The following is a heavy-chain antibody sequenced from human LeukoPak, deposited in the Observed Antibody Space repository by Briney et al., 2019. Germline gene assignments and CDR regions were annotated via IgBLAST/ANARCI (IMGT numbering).Heavy chain of an antibody. J-gene: IGHJ4*02. Sequence: GGSLRLSCAASGFTFSDYTMNWVRQAPGKGLEWVSSISSSSSYISYADSVKGRFTISRDNAKNSLYLQMNSLRAEDTAVYYCAKGKFFDYWGQGTLVTVSS. V-gene: IGHV3-21*01. CDR1: GFTFSDYT. CDR3: AKGKFFDY. D-gene: IGHD3-10*01. CDR2: ISSSSSYI.